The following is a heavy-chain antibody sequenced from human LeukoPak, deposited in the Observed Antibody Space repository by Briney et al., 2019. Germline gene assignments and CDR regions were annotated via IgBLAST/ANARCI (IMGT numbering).Heavy chain of an antibody. Sequence: ASVKVSCKASGYTFTSYDINWVRQATGQGLEWVGWMNPNSGNTGYAQKFQGRVTMTRNTSISTAYMELSSLRSEDTAVYYCATSPVDTAMGVFDYWGQGTLVTVSS. CDR2: MNPNSGNT. CDR3: ATSPVDTAMGVFDY. J-gene: IGHJ4*02. D-gene: IGHD5-18*01. CDR1: GYTFTSYD. V-gene: IGHV1-8*01.